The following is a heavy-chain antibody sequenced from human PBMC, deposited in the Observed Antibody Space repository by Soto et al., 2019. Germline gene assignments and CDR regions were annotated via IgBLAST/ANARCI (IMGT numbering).Heavy chain of an antibody. CDR3: ARIVVIPAAPDYYNYYGVDV. CDR2: MYYSGST. V-gene: IGHV4-59*04. CDR1: GGSFSGYY. Sequence: SETLSLTCAVYGGSFSGYYWSWIRQPPGKGLEWIGNMYYSGSTYYNPSLKSRVTMSVDTSKNQFSLKLSSVTAADTSVYYCARIVVIPAAPDYYNYYGVDVWGQGTTVTVSS. D-gene: IGHD2-2*01. J-gene: IGHJ6*02.